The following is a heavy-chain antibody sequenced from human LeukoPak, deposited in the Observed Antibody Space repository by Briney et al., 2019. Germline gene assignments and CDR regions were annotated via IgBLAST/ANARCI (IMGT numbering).Heavy chain of an antibody. V-gene: IGHV4-4*07. CDR2: IYTSGST. Sequence: SETLSLTCAVYGGSFSGYYWSWIRQPAGKGLEWIGRIYTSGSTNYNPSLKSRVTMSVDTSKNQFSLKLSSVTAADTAVYYCARDRYYYDSSGYLFDYWGQGTLVTVSP. CDR1: GGSFSGYY. CDR3: ARDRYYYDSSGYLFDY. J-gene: IGHJ4*02. D-gene: IGHD3-22*01.